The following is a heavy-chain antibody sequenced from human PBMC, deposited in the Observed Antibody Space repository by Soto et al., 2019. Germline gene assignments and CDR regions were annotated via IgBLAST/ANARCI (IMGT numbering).Heavy chain of an antibody. J-gene: IGHJ6*02. D-gene: IGHD6-13*01. Sequence: QVQLVQSGAEVKKPGSSVKVSCKASGGNFRSQSISISWVRQAPGQGLEWMGRIIPVLGVANYAQKFQGRVSITADKSPSTAYMEMSSLRSEDTAVYYGARDRDVAAPGTVEPNYYYGMDVWGQGTTVTVSS. V-gene: IGHV1-69*08. CDR1: GGNFRSQS. CDR3: ARDRDVAAPGTVEPNYYYGMDV. CDR2: IIPVLGVA.